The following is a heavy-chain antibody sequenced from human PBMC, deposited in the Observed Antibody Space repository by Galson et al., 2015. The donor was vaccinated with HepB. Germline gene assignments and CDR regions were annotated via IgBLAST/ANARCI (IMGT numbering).Heavy chain of an antibody. V-gene: IGHV3-33*06. D-gene: IGHD6-19*01. Sequence: SLRLSCAASGITFISYGMHWVRQAPGKGLEWVAVIWYDGSGKYYGDSVEGRFTISRDNSKNTVFLQMNSLRPDDTAMYYCVKDLGVGAVADRFTSWGQGTLVTVSS. CDR2: IWYDGSGK. CDR1: GITFISYG. J-gene: IGHJ5*02. CDR3: VKDLGVGAVADRFTS.